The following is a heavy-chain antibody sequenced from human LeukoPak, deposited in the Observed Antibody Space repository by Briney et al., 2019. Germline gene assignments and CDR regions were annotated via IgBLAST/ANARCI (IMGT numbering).Heavy chain of an antibody. CDR2: ISSSSSTI. CDR1: GFTFSSYS. V-gene: IGHV3-48*01. Sequence: AGGSLRLSCAASGFTFSSYSMNWVRQAPGKGLEWVSYISSSSSTIYYADSVKGRFTISRDNAKNSLYLQMNSLRAEDTAVYYCAREGEPRCSRGSCYSHYYYYMDVWGKGTTVTVSS. CDR3: AREGEPRCSRGSCYSHYYYYMDV. J-gene: IGHJ6*03. D-gene: IGHD2-15*01.